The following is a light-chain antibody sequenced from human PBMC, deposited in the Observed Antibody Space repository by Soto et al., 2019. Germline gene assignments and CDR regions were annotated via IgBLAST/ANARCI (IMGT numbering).Light chain of an antibody. CDR2: KAS. J-gene: IGKJ1*01. CDR3: QQYNSWAWT. Sequence: DIQMTQSPSTLSGSVGDRVTITCRASQTISSWLAWYQQKPGKAPKLLIYKASTLKSGVPSRFSGSGSGTEFTLTISSLQPDDFGNYYCQQYNSWAWTFGQGTKVDIK. V-gene: IGKV1-5*03. CDR1: QTISSW.